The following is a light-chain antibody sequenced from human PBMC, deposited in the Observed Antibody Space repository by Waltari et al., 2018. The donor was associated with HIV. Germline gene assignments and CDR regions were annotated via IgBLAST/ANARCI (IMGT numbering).Light chain of an antibody. Sequence: VMTQSPATLSASPGEKATLSCRASQSVSSYLAWYQQKPGQAPRLLIYGASTRVTGVPARFSGSGSGTEFTLTISSLQSEDFAVYYCQQYNKWPRGTFGGGTKVEVK. J-gene: IGKJ4*01. CDR1: QSVSSY. CDR2: GAS. V-gene: IGKV3-15*01. CDR3: QQYNKWPRGT.